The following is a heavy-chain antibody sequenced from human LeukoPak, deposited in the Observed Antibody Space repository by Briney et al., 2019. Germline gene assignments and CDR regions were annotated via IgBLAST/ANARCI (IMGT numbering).Heavy chain of an antibody. CDR3: ANGYCSSTSCYGPTDPFDY. D-gene: IGHD2-2*01. CDR2: IWFDGSNK. J-gene: IGHJ4*02. V-gene: IGHV3-33*08. Sequence: PGGSLRLSCAASGFTFSSYGMHWVRQAPGKGLEWVAVIWFDGSNKYYADSVKGRFTISRDNSKNTLYLQMNSLRAEDTAVYYCANGYCSSTSCYGPTDPFDYWGQGTLVTVSS. CDR1: GFTFSSYG.